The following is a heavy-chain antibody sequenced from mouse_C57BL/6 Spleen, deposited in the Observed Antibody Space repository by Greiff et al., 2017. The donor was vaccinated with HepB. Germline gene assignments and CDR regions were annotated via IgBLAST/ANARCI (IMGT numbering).Heavy chain of an antibody. Sequence: EVKLVESGGGLVQPGGSLKLSCAASGFTFSDYGMAWVRQAPRKGPEWVAFISNLAYSIYYADTVTGRFTISRENAKNTLYLEMSSLRSEDTAMYYCARQGAVVDAMDYCGQGTSFTVSS. D-gene: IGHD1-1*01. CDR2: ISNLAYSI. J-gene: IGHJ4*01. CDR1: GFTFSDYG. V-gene: IGHV5-15*01. CDR3: ARQGAVVDAMDY.